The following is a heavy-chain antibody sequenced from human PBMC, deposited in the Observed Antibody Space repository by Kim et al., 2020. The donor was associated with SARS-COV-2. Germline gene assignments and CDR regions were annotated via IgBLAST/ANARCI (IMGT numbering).Heavy chain of an antibody. V-gene: IGHV4-59*01. CDR3: TRDRLFGGWFDP. D-gene: IGHD2-15*01. Sequence: KYTPSLKGRVTISLDTSKNQFSLKLSSVTAADTAVYYCTRDRLFGGWFDPWGQGALVTVSS. J-gene: IGHJ5*02.